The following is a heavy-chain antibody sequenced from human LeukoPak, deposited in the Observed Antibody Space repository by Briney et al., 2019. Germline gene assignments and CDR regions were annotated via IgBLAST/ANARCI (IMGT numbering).Heavy chain of an antibody. Sequence: SETLSLTCTVSGGSISSYYWSWIRQPAGKGLEWIGRIYTSGSTNCNPSLKSRVTMSVDTSKNQFSLKLSSVTAADTAVYYCARGVGYCSGGSCQAPFDYWGQGTLVTVSS. V-gene: IGHV4-4*07. CDR2: IYTSGST. CDR3: ARGVGYCSGGSCQAPFDY. D-gene: IGHD2-15*01. J-gene: IGHJ4*02. CDR1: GGSISSYY.